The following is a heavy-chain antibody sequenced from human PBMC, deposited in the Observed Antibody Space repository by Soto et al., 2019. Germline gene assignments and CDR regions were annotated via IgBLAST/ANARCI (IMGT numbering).Heavy chain of an antibody. CDR3: AKDRRYCSSTSCYTGYYFDH. Sequence: QPGGSLRLSCAASGFTFSSYGMHWVRQAPGKGLEWVAVISYDGSNKYYADSVKGRFTISRDNSKNTLYLQMNSLRAEDTAVYYCAKDRRYCSSTSCYTGYYFDHSCQAPLVTVSS. CDR1: GFTFSSYG. J-gene: IGHJ4*02. V-gene: IGHV3-30*18. CDR2: ISYDGSNK. D-gene: IGHD2-2*02.